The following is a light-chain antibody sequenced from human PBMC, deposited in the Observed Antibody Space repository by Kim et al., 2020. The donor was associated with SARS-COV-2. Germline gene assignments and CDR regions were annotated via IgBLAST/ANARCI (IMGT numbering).Light chain of an antibody. CDR2: EVN. Sequence: QSALTQPASVSGSPGQSITISCTGASSDVGRYDLVSWYQQLPGKAPKLVIYEVNKRPSWVSNRFSASKTGNTAFLTISGLQAEDEAHYYCCSYAGSYTYVFGTGTKVTVL. J-gene: IGLJ1*01. CDR1: SSDVGRYDL. CDR3: CSYAGSYTYV. V-gene: IGLV2-23*02.